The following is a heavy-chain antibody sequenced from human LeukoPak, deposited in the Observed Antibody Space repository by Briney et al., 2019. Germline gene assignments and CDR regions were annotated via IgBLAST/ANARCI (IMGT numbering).Heavy chain of an antibody. CDR2: ISWNSGSI. D-gene: IGHD1-26*01. CDR3: ARNGIVGATTGYFDY. J-gene: IGHJ4*02. Sequence: PGRSLRLSCAASGFTFDDYAMHWVRQAPGKGLEWVSGISWNSGSIGYADSVKGRFTISRDNAKNSLYLQMNSLRAEDTAVYYCARNGIVGATTGYFDYWGQGTLVTVSS. CDR1: GFTFDDYA. V-gene: IGHV3-9*01.